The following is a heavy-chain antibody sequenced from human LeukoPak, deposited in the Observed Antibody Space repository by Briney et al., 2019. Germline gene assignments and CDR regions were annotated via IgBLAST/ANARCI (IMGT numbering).Heavy chain of an antibody. CDR3: TTFPIFDY. Sequence: GGSLRLSCAASGFTVSYNYMSWVRQAPGKGLKWVSIIYSGGSAYYADSVRGRFTISRDNSKNILYLQMNSLKTEDTAVYYCTTFPIFDYWGQGTLVTVSS. CDR1: GFTVSYNY. CDR2: IYSGGSA. J-gene: IGHJ4*02. D-gene: IGHD1-14*01. V-gene: IGHV3-66*01.